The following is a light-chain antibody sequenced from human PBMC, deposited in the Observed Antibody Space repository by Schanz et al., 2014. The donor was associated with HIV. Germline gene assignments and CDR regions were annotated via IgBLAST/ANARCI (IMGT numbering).Light chain of an antibody. CDR1: ALNLGHNF. Sequence: QSVLTQPPSVSAAPGQRVTISCSGGALNLGHNFVSWYQQFPGTAPKLLIFADYQRPSEIPDRFSGSKSGTSATLGITGLQTGDEADYFCGTWDTSLSAWVFGGGTKLTVL. CDR3: GTWDTSLSAWV. J-gene: IGLJ3*02. CDR2: ADY. V-gene: IGLV1-51*01.